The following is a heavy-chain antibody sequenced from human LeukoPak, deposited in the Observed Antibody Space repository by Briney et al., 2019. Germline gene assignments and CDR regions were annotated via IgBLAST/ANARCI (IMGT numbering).Heavy chain of an antibody. CDR3: ASTSYYGDYENY. Sequence: GGSLRLSCAASGFTFSDYYMSCVRQAPGKGLGWVSYISSSVSTIYYADSVKGRFTISRDNAKNSLYLQMNSLRAEATAVYYCASTSYYGDYENYWGQGTLVTVSS. D-gene: IGHD4-17*01. CDR2: ISSSVSTI. J-gene: IGHJ4*02. V-gene: IGHV3-11*04. CDR1: GFTFSDYY.